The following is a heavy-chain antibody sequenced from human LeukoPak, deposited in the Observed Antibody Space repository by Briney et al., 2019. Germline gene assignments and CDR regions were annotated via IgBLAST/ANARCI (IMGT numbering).Heavy chain of an antibody. V-gene: IGHV3-48*03. CDR3: ARDYSVSHYEFDY. CDR1: GFTFSSYE. CDR2: IGSSGSTI. J-gene: IGHJ4*02. D-gene: IGHD1-26*01. Sequence: GGSLRLSCAASGFTFSSYEMNWVRQAPGKGLEWVSYIGSSGSTIYYADSVKGRFTISRDNAKNSLYLQMNSLRAEDTAVYYCARDYSVSHYEFDYWGQGTLVTVSS.